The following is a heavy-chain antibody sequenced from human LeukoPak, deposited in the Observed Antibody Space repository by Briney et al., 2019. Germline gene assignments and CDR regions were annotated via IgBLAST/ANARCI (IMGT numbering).Heavy chain of an antibody. CDR2: IYHSGST. V-gene: IGHV4-30-2*01. CDR3: ARGSPQWLAAFDY. CDR1: GGSISSGGYS. Sequence: SETLSLTCAVSGGSISSGGYSWSWLRQPPGKGLEWIGYIYHSGSTYYNPSLKGRVTISVDRSKNQFSLKLSSVTAADTAVYYCARGSPQWLAAFDYWGQGTLVTVSS. D-gene: IGHD6-19*01. J-gene: IGHJ4*02.